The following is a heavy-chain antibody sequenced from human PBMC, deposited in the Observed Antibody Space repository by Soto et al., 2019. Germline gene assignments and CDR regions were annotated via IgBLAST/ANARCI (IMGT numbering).Heavy chain of an antibody. CDR3: AHRRAYCSGGTCYSGQFFDY. Sequence: QITLKESGPTLVKPTQTLTLTCTFSGFSLSTSGVGVGWIRQPPGKALEWMSLIYWNDDKRYSPSLKGRLNINKDASKNQEVLRMTNMDPADTATYYCAHRRAYCSGGTCYSGQFFDYWGQGTVVTVSS. D-gene: IGHD2-15*01. CDR2: IYWNDDK. J-gene: IGHJ4*02. V-gene: IGHV2-5*01. CDR1: GFSLSTSGVG.